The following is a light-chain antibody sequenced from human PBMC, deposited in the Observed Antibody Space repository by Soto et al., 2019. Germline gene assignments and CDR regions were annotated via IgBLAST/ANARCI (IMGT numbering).Light chain of an antibody. V-gene: IGKV1-5*01. CDR2: DAS. Sequence: DIQMTPSHSTLSASVLYIVNITFRSSQSISSWLALYQQKPGKAPKLLIYDASSLESGVPSRFSGSGSGTEFTLTISSLQPDDFATYYCQKYNSYSVKFGQGTKVDIK. CDR1: QSISSW. CDR3: QKYNSYSVK. J-gene: IGKJ1*01.